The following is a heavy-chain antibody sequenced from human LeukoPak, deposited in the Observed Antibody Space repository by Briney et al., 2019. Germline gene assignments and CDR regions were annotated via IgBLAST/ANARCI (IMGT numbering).Heavy chain of an antibody. Sequence: GGSLRLSCAASGFTFSDYYMSWIRQAPGKGLEWVSYISSSGSIIYYADSMKGRFTISRDNAKNSLYLQMNSLRAEDTALYYCARDRLGAMLFFDSWGQGTLVTVSS. V-gene: IGHV3-11*01. D-gene: IGHD3-16*01. CDR1: GFTFSDYY. CDR3: ARDRLGAMLFFDS. J-gene: IGHJ4*02. CDR2: ISSSGSII.